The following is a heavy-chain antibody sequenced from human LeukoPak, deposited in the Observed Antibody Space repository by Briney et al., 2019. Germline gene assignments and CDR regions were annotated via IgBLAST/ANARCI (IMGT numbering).Heavy chain of an antibody. V-gene: IGHV3-49*03. CDR2: IRSKAYGGTT. Sequence: GGSLRLSCAASGFTFGDYAMSWFRQAPGKGLGWVGFIRSKAYGGTTEYAASVKGRFTISRDDSKSIAYLQMNSLKTEDTAVYYCTRGAPLGSSGWYLNYFDYWGQGTLVTVSS. CDR1: GFTFGDYA. J-gene: IGHJ4*02. D-gene: IGHD6-19*01. CDR3: TRGAPLGSSGWYLNYFDY.